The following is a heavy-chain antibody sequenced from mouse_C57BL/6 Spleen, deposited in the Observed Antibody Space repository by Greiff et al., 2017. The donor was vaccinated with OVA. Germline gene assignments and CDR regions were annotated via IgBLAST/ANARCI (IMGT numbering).Heavy chain of an antibody. CDR3: ARDPTAGYYFDY. V-gene: IGHV1-82*01. D-gene: IGHD1-2*01. CDR2: IYPGDGDT. CDR1: GYAFSSSW. Sequence: VQLQQSGPELVKPGASVKISCKASGYAFSSSWMNWVKQRPGKGLEWIGRIYPGDGDTNYNGKFKGKATLTADKSSSTAYMQLSSLTSEDSAVYFCARDPTAGYYFDYWGQGTTLTVSS. J-gene: IGHJ2*01.